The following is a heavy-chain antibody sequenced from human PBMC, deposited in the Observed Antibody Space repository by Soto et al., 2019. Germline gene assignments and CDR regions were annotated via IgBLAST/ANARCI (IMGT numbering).Heavy chain of an antibody. J-gene: IGHJ5*02. V-gene: IGHV4-59*01. Sequence: PSETLSVTSTVSGGSISSYYWSWIRQPPGKGLEWIGYIYYSGSTNYNPSLKSRVTISVDTSKNQFSLKLSSVTAADTAVYDCARVGSSGWYPSGWFDPWGQGTLVTVSS. CDR1: GGSISSYY. CDR3: ARVGSSGWYPSGWFDP. CDR2: IYYSGST. D-gene: IGHD6-19*01.